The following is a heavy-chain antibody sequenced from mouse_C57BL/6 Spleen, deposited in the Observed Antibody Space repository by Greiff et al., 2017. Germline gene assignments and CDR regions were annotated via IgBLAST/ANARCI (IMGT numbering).Heavy chain of an antibody. J-gene: IGHJ2*01. V-gene: IGHV1-69*01. CDR3: ARHYYGSFDY. CDR2: IDPSDSYT. Sequence: QVQLKQPGAELVMPGASVKLSCKASGYTFTSYWMHWVKQRPGQGLEWIGEIDPSDSYTNYNQKFKGKSTLTVDKSSSTAYMQLSSLTSEDSAVYYCARHYYGSFDYWGQGTTLTVSS. D-gene: IGHD1-1*01. CDR1: GYTFTSYW.